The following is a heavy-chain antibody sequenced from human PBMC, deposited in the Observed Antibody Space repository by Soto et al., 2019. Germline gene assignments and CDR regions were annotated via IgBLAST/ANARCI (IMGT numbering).Heavy chain of an antibody. CDR2: ISYDGSNK. Sequence: QVQLVESGGGVVQPGRSLRLSCAASGFTFSSYAMHWVRQAPGKGLEWVAIISYDGSNKYYAVTVKGRFTISRDNSKNTLYLKKNSMRAEDTAVYYCARGGLRFIEWLAYDMTVSGKGNTANDSS. CDR1: GFTFSSYA. D-gene: IGHD3-3*01. V-gene: IGHV3-30-3*01. J-gene: IGHJ6*04. CDR3: ARGGLRFIEWLAYDMTV.